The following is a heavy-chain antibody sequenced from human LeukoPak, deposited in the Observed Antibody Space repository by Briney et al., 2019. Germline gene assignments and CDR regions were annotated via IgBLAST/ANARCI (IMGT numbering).Heavy chain of an antibody. V-gene: IGHV4-39*07. D-gene: IGHD6-13*01. CDR2: IYYSGST. J-gene: IGHJ4*02. CDR1: VGSITSSSYY. CDR3: ARGPAYSSSWYEY. Sequence: PSETLSLTCTVSVGSITSSSYYWGWIRQPPGKGLEWIGSIYYSGSTYYNPSLKSRVTISVDTSKKQFSLKLSSVTTADTAVYYCARGPAYSSSWYEYWGQGTLVTVSS.